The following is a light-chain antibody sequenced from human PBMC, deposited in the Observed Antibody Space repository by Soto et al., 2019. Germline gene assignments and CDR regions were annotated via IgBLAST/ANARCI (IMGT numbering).Light chain of an antibody. CDR1: QSISDF. CDR2: GAS. V-gene: IGKV3-20*01. Sequence: EIVLTQSPGTLSLSPGERATLYCRASQSISDFIAWRQQKPGQAPRLLIYGASNRATGIPDRFSGSGSGTEFTLTISRLEPEDFAVYYCQQYDNSPLIYTFGQGTKLEIK. CDR3: QQYDNSPLIYT. J-gene: IGKJ2*01.